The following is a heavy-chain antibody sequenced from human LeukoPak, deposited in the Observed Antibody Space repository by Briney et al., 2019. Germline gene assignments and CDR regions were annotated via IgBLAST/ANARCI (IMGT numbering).Heavy chain of an antibody. V-gene: IGHV1-46*01. CDR1: GYTFTSYY. Sequence: ASVKVSCKASGYTFTSYYMHWVRQAPGQGLEWMRIINPSGGSTSYAQKFQGRVTMTRDTSTSTVYMELSSLRSEDTAVYYCARELNVLLWFGEGGAFDLWGQGTMVTVSS. D-gene: IGHD3-10*01. CDR3: ARELNVLLWFGEGGAFDL. CDR2: INPSGGST. J-gene: IGHJ3*01.